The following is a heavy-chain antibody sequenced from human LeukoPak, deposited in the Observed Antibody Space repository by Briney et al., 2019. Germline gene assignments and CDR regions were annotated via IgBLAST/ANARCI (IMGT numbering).Heavy chain of an antibody. J-gene: IGHJ4*02. D-gene: IGHD4-17*01. CDR1: GFTFSNYG. V-gene: IGHV3-33*01. CDR2: IWYDGSNK. CDR3: VREGYGDYSFDY. Sequence: GGSLRLSCAASGFTFSNYGMHWVRQAPGKGLEWVAVIWYDGSNKYYADSVKGRFTISRDNSKNTLYLQMNSLRAEDTAVYYCVREGYGDYSFDYWGQGTLVTVSS.